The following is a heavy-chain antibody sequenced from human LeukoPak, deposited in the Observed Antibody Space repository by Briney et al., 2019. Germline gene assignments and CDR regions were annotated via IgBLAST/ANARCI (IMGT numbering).Heavy chain of an antibody. CDR2: INHSGST. Sequence: SETLSLTCAVYGGSFSGYYWSWIRQPPGKGLEWIGEINHSGSTNYNPSLKSRVTISVDTSKNQFSLKLSSVTAADTAVYYCASRAAGAFDYWGQGTLVTVSS. J-gene: IGHJ4*02. CDR3: ASRAAGAFDY. D-gene: IGHD6-13*01. V-gene: IGHV4-34*01. CDR1: GGSFSGYY.